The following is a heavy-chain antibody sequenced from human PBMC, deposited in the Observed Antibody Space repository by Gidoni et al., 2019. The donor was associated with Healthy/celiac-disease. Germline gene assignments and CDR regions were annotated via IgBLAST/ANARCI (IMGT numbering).Heavy chain of an antibody. D-gene: IGHD3-10*01. J-gene: IGHJ3*02. CDR3: ARGKMVRGVPKAFDI. CDR2: IYYSGST. Sequence: QVQLQESGPGLVQPSQTLSLTCTVSGGSFSSGGYYWSWIRQHPGKGLEWIGYIYYSGSTYYNPSLKSRVTISVDTSKNQFSLKLSSVTAADTAVYYCARGKMVRGVPKAFDIWGQGTMVTVFS. V-gene: IGHV4-31*03. CDR1: GGSFSSGGYY.